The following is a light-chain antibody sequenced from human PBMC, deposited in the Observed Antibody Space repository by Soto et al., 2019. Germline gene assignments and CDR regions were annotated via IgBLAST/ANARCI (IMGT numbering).Light chain of an antibody. CDR2: AAS. V-gene: IGKV1-39*01. Sequence: DIQMTPSPSSLSASVGDRVTITCRASQSISSYLNWYQQKPGKAPKLLIYAASSLQGGVPSRFSGSGSGTDFTLTISSLQPEDFATYYCQQSYSTLLTFGQGTKVEIK. CDR1: QSISSY. CDR3: QQSYSTLLT. J-gene: IGKJ1*01.